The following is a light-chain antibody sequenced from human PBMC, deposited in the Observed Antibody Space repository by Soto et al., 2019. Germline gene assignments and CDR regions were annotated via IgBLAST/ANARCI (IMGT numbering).Light chain of an antibody. Sequence: DIVMTQSPATLSVSPGERATLSCRSSQSVSSNLAWYQQKPGQAPRLLIYGASTRATGIPARFSGSGSGTEFTLTISSLQSEDFAVYSCQQYNNCPTFGQGTK. V-gene: IGKV3D-15*01. CDR3: QQYNNCPT. CDR1: QSVSSN. J-gene: IGKJ1*01. CDR2: GAS.